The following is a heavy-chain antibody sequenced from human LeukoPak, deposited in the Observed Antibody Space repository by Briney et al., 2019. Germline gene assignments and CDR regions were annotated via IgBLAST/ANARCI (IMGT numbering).Heavy chain of an antibody. Sequence: ASVKVSCKASGYTFTGCYMHWVRQAPGQGLEWMGWINPNSGGTNYAQKFQGRVTMTRDTSISTAYMELSRLRSDDTAVYYCARDRVKFYYDSSGYYYGGGFDYWGQGTLVTVSS. J-gene: IGHJ4*02. V-gene: IGHV1-2*02. CDR2: INPNSGGT. CDR3: ARDRVKFYYDSSGYYYGGGFDY. D-gene: IGHD3-22*01. CDR1: GYTFTGCY.